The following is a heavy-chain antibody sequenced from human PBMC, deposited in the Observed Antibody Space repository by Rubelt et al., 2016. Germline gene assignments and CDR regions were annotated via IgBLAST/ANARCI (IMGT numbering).Heavy chain of an antibody. CDR3: ARDFSHSSGYYGIDY. CDR2: IYYSGST. Sequence: ETLSLTCTVSGGSISSSSYYWGWIRQPPGKGLERIGSIYYSGSTYYNPSLKSRVTISVDTSKNQFSLKLSSVTAADTAVYYCARDFSHSSGYYGIDYWGQGTLVTVSS. CDR1: GGSISSSSYY. J-gene: IGHJ4*02. V-gene: IGHV4-39*07. D-gene: IGHD3-22*01.